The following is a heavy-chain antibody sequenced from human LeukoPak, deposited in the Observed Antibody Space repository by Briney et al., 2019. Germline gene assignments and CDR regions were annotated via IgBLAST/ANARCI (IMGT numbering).Heavy chain of an antibody. Sequence: GASVKVSCKASGYTFTSYGISWVRQAPGQGLEWMGWISAYNGNTNYAQKLQGRVTMTTDTSTSTAYMELRSLRSDDTAVYYCARDPPYSSSWYYYYYYMDVRGKGTTVTVSS. V-gene: IGHV1-18*01. CDR3: ARDPPYSSSWYYYYYYMDV. J-gene: IGHJ6*03. CDR1: GYTFTSYG. CDR2: ISAYNGNT. D-gene: IGHD6-13*01.